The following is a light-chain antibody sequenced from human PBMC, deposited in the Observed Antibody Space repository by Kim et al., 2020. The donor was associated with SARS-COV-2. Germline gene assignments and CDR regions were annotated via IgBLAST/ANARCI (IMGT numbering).Light chain of an antibody. J-gene: IGLJ3*02. CDR2: QNN. Sequence: SYELTQPPSVSVSPGQTANIACSGGDLGNTFAHWYQQRPGQSPVLVMYQNNKRPSGIPERFSGSNSGNTATLTISGTQAIDEADYFCQAWATTTAVFGGG. V-gene: IGLV3-1*01. CDR3: QAWATTTAV. CDR1: DLGNTF.